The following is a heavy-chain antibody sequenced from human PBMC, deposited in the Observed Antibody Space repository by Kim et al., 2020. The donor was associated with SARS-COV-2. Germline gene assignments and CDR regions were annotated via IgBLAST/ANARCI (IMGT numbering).Heavy chain of an antibody. CDR2: ISSSSSYI. D-gene: IGHD3-22*01. CDR3: ARDYGTYYYDSSLRPFDY. V-gene: IGHV3-21*04. CDR1: GFTFSSYS. Sequence: GGSLRLSCAASGFTFSSYSMNWVRQAPGKGLEWVSSISSSSSYIYYADSVKGRFTISRDNAKNSLYLQMNSLRAEDTAVYYCARDYGTYYYDSSLRPFDYWGQGTLVTVSS. J-gene: IGHJ4*02.